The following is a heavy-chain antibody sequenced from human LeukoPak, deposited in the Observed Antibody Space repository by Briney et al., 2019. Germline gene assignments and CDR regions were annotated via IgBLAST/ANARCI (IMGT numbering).Heavy chain of an antibody. CDR1: GGSISGYY. CDR2: IYTSGST. Sequence: SETLSLTCTVSGGSISGYYWNWIRQPAGKGLEWIGRIYTSGSTYYNPSLKSRVTISIDTSKNQFSLKLSSVTAADTAVYYCARGGDGSGSYYAESFDYWGQGTLVTVSS. V-gene: IGHV4-4*07. J-gene: IGHJ4*02. D-gene: IGHD3-10*01. CDR3: ARGGDGSGSYYAESFDY.